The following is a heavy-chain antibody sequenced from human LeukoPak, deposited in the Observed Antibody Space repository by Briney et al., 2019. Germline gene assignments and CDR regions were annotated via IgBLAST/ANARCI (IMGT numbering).Heavy chain of an antibody. D-gene: IGHD4-17*01. J-gene: IGHJ6*02. CDR1: GRSISSGGYY. CDR3: ADSYGDRNYYYGMDV. Sequence: PSETLSLTCSVSGRSISSGGYYWSWIRQHPGKGLEWIGYIDFSESTYSNPSLKSRVITSADTSKYQFSLKLSSVTAADTAVYYCADSYGDRNYYYGMDVWGHGTTVTVS. CDR2: IDFSEST. V-gene: IGHV4-31*03.